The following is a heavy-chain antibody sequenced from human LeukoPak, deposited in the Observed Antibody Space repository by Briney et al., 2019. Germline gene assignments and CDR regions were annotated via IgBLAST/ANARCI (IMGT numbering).Heavy chain of an antibody. CDR2: IASDGSST. D-gene: IGHD4-23*01. CDR1: GFTFSGYS. Sequence: GGSLRLSCAASGFTFSGYSMNWVRQAPGKGLVWVSRIASDGSSTTYADSVKGRFSISRDNAKNTLYLQMNSLRVEDTAVYYCARGRPHGNDYWGQGTLVTVSS. CDR3: ARGRPHGNDY. V-gene: IGHV3-74*01. J-gene: IGHJ4*02.